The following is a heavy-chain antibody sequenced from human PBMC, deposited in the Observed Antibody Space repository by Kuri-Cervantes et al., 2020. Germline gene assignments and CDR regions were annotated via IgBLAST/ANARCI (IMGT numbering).Heavy chain of an antibody. Sequence: GESLKISWAASGFTFSSYWMSWVRQAPGKGLEWVANIKQDGSEKYFVDSVKGRFTISRDNAKNSLYLQMNSLRAEDTAVYYCARVNVNFDWLFNYCFDYWGQGTLVTVSS. CDR2: IKQDGSEK. J-gene: IGHJ4*02. CDR3: ARVNVNFDWLFNYCFDY. D-gene: IGHD3-9*01. V-gene: IGHV3-7*01. CDR1: GFTFSSYW.